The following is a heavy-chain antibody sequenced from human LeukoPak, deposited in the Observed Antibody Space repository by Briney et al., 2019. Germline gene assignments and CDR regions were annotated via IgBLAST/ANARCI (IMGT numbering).Heavy chain of an antibody. CDR2: ISGNGAST. CDR3: AKDPNGDYIGTFDI. V-gene: IGHV3-23*01. J-gene: IGHJ3*02. D-gene: IGHD4-17*01. Sequence: GGSLRLSCATSQFNFNKFGMTWVRQAPGKGLEWVSSISGNGASTQYADSVQGRFAISRDNSKNTLYLQMNSLRAEDTAVYFCAKDPNGDYIGTFDIWGQGTMVTVSS. CDR1: QFNFNKFG.